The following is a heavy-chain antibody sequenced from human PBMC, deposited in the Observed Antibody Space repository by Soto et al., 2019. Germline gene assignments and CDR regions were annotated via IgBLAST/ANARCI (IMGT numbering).Heavy chain of an antibody. CDR2: IRSKAYTGTT. Sequence: GGSLRLSCTASGFTFGDYGMSWFRQAPGKGLEWVGFIRSKAYTGTTDYAASVKGRFTISRDDSKSIAYLQMNSLKTEDTAVYYCARARRISISGVVYYFDYWGQGILVTVSS. D-gene: IGHD3-3*01. CDR1: GFTFGDYG. CDR3: ARARRISISGVVYYFDY. J-gene: IGHJ4*02. V-gene: IGHV3-49*03.